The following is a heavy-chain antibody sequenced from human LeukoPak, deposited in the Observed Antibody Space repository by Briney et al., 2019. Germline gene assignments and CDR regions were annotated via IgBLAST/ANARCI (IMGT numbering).Heavy chain of an antibody. CDR3: AREYYSSGWETIDY. D-gene: IGHD6-19*01. CDR1: GYSISSGYY. J-gene: IGHJ4*02. Sequence: PSETLSLTCTVSGYSISSGYYWGWIRQPPGKGLEWIGNIYHSGRTYYNPSLKSRVTISVDTSKNQFSLKLSSVTAADTAVYYCAREYYSSGWETIDYWGQGTLVTVSS. CDR2: IYHSGRT. V-gene: IGHV4-38-2*02.